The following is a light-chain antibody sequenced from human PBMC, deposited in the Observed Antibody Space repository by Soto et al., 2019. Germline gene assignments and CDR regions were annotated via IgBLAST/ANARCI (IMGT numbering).Light chain of an antibody. V-gene: IGLV1-40*01. Sequence: QSVLTQPPSVSGAPGQRVTISCNGSSSNIGAGYDVHWYQQLPGTAPKLLIYGNSNRPSGVPDRFSGSKSGTSASLAITGLQAEDEADYYCQSYDSSLSGWVFGTGTKLTVL. CDR2: GNS. CDR1: SSNIGAGYD. J-gene: IGLJ1*01. CDR3: QSYDSSLSGWV.